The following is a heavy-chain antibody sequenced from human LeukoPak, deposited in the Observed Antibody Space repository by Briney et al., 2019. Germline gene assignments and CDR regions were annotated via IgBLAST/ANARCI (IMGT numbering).Heavy chain of an antibody. V-gene: IGHV1-24*01. CDR1: GDTLIELS. D-gene: IGHD5/OR15-5a*01. J-gene: IGHJ4*02. CDR2: FDPEGGEA. Sequence: ASLTVSFQVSGDTLIELSMHWVRQAPGKGLEWMGGFDPEGGEAIYAQKFQGRLNMTEDTSTDTAYMDLRSLRSDDTSVYYCTAGGVYSLLDHWGQGTQVTVSS. CDR3: TAGGVYSLLDH.